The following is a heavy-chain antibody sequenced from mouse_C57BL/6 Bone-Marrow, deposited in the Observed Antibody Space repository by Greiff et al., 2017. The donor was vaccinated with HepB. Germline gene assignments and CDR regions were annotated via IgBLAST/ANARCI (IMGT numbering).Heavy chain of an antibody. CDR1: GYTFTSYW. CDR2: IDPSDSYT. CDR3: ARPDYYGSSGYCFDY. D-gene: IGHD1-1*01. Sequence: VQLQQPGAELVMPGASVKLSCKASGYTFTSYWMHWVKQRPGQGLEWIGEIDPSDSYTNYNQKFKGKFTLTVDKSSSTAYMQLSSLTSEDSAVYSGARPDYYGSSGYCFDYWGQGTTLTVSS. V-gene: IGHV1-69*01. J-gene: IGHJ2*01.